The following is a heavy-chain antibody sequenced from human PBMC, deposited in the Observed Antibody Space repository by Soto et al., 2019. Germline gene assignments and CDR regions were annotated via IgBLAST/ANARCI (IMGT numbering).Heavy chain of an antibody. V-gene: IGHV3-23*01. CDR2: MRVSSGAT. CDR1: GFTFSSYD. D-gene: IGHD3-16*01. Sequence: EVQLLESGGGLVQPGGSLRLSCAASGFTFSSYDMIWVRQAPGKGLEWVSGMRVSSGATYYTDFVKGRFTISRDNSKNTRYLQMNSLRVEDTAVYYCARNGGGLAYWGQGTLVTVSS. J-gene: IGHJ4*02. CDR3: ARNGGGLAY.